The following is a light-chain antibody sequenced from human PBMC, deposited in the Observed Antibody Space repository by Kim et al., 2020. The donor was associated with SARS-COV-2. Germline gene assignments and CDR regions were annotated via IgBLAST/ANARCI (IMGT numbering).Light chain of an antibody. J-gene: IGLJ2*01. CDR2: SNN. V-gene: IGLV1-47*02. CDR3: AAWDDSLSGPV. CDR1: SSNIGSNY. Sequence: ELTQPPSASGTPGQRVTISCSGSSSNIGSNYVYWYQQLPGTAPKLLIYSNNQRPSGVPDRFSGSKSGTSASLAISGLRSEDEADYYCAAWDDSLSGPVFGGGAQLTVL.